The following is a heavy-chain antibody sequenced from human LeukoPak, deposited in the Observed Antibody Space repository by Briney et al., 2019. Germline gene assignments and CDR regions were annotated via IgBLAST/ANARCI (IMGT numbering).Heavy chain of an antibody. CDR2: VSYDGSYK. CDR3: AREGYDFWGVYMDV. CDR1: GFTFSNFA. Sequence: GGTLRLSCAATGFTFSNFAMHWVRQAPGKGLEWVAVVSYDGSYKYYADSVKGRFTISRDNAKNSLYLQMNSLRAEDTAVYYCAREGYDFWGVYMDVWGKGTTVTVSS. D-gene: IGHD3-3*01. V-gene: IGHV3-30*04. J-gene: IGHJ6*03.